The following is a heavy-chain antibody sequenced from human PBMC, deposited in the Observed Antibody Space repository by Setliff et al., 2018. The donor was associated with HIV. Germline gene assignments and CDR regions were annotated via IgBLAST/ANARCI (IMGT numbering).Heavy chain of an antibody. J-gene: IGHJ3*02. CDR2: IKQDGSEK. V-gene: IGHV3-7*01. CDR1: GFIFSRYW. Sequence: GGSLRLSCAASGFIFSRYWMSWVRQAPGKGLEWVASIKQDGSEKYYVDSVKGRFTISRDDAKNSLYLQMNSLRAEDTAVYYCAREWNYGVVPKGDDAFDIWGRGTMVTVSS. CDR3: AREWNYGVVPKGDDAFDI. D-gene: IGHD3-3*01.